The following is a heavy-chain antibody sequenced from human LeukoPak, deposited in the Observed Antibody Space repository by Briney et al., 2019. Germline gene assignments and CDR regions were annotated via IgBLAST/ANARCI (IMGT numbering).Heavy chain of an antibody. V-gene: IGHV1-69*04. CDR2: IIPILGIA. CDR3: ARSRGDYGGNPPDY. D-gene: IGHD4-23*01. J-gene: IGHJ4*02. Sequence: ASVKVSCKACGGTFSSYAISWLRQAPGQGLEWMGRIIPILGIANYAQKFQGRVTITADKSTSTAYMELSSLRSEDTAVYYCARSRGDYGGNPPDYWGQGTLVTVSS. CDR1: GGTFSSYA.